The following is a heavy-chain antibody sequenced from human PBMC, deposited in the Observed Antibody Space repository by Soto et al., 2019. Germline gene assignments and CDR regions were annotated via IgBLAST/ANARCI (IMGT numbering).Heavy chain of an antibody. CDR1: GGTFSSYA. D-gene: IGHD2-21*02. J-gene: IGHJ4*02. CDR2: IIPIFGTA. V-gene: IGHV1-69*13. Sequence: ASVKVSCKASGGTFSSYAISRVRQAPGQGLEWMGGIIPIFGTANYAQKFQGRVTITADESTSTAYMELSSLRSEDTAVYYCATTYCGGDCQIDYWGQGTLVTVSS. CDR3: ATTYCGGDCQIDY.